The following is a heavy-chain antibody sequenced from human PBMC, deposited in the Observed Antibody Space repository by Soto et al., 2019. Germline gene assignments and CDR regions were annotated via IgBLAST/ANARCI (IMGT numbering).Heavy chain of an antibody. CDR3: TRAHAAATTWYYAMDV. CDR1: GFTFSSYS. D-gene: IGHD6-13*01. V-gene: IGHV3-21*01. Sequence: GGSLRLSCAASGFTFSSYSMNWVRQAPGKGLEWVSTVGSSNNYIYYAASVKGRFTISRDNANNSLYLQMNSLRAGDTAVYYCTRAHAAATTWYYAMDVWGQGPTVTVSS. J-gene: IGHJ6*02. CDR2: VGSSNNYI.